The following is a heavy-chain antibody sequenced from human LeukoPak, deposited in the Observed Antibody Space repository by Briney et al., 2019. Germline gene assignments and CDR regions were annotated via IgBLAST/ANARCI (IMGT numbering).Heavy chain of an antibody. CDR1: GFTSSDYY. CDR3: ARSNYYTVDV. Sequence: GGSLRLSCAASGFTSSDYYTTWIRQPPGKGPEWISYISSSGGTTTYVDSVKGRFTISRDNAKNSLYLQMNSLRADDTAVYYCARSNYYTVDVWGQGTAVTVSS. J-gene: IGHJ6*02. V-gene: IGHV3-11*01. CDR2: ISSSGGTT.